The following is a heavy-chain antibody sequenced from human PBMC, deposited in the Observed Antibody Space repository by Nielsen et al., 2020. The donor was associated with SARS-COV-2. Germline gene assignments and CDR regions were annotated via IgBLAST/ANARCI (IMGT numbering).Heavy chain of an antibody. Sequence: RQSPSRGLEWLGRTYYRSKWYNDYAVSVKSRITINPDTSKNQFSLHLNSVTPEDTAVYYCARARGAYGDYYYYYYTDVWGKGTTVTISS. V-gene: IGHV6-1*01. CDR3: ARARGAYGDYYYYYYTDV. J-gene: IGHJ6*03. CDR2: TYYRSKWYN. D-gene: IGHD4-17*01.